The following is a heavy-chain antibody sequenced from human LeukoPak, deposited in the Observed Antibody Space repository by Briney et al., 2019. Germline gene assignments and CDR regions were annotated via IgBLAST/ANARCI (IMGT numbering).Heavy chain of an antibody. CDR2: IYYSGST. CDR1: GGSISSYY. Sequence: SETLSLTCTVSGGSISSYYWSWIRQPPGKGLEWIGYIYYSGSTNYNPSLKIRVTISVDTSKNQFSLRLSSVTAADTAVYYCARTYYDILTGYYSFDYWGQGTLVTVSS. CDR3: ARTYYDILTGYYSFDY. V-gene: IGHV4-59*01. J-gene: IGHJ4*02. D-gene: IGHD3-9*01.